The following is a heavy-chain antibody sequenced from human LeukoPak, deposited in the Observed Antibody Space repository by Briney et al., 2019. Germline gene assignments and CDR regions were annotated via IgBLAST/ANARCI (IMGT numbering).Heavy chain of an antibody. V-gene: IGHV3-13*01. J-gene: IGHJ6*02. D-gene: IGHD6-6*01. CDR2: LGTNGDT. CDR1: DFSLSTYD. Sequence: PGGSLRLSCVASDFSLSTYDMYWVRQAAGRGLEWVSSLGTNGDTYYLGSVRGRFTISRENGKNSLFLQMNSLRVDDTAVYYCAREWRGIASHYHGMDVWGQGTTVTVSS. CDR3: AREWRGIASHYHGMDV.